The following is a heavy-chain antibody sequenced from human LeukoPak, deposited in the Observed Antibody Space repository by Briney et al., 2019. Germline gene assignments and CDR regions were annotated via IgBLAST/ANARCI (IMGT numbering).Heavy chain of an antibody. V-gene: IGHV4-59*12. CDR3: ARAGYYGSGSFDAFDI. Sequence: SETLSLTCTVSGGSISSYYWSWIRQPPGKGLEWIGYIYYSGSTNYNPSLKSRVTISVDRSKNQFSLKLSSVTAADTAVYYCARAGYYGSGSFDAFDIWGQGTMVTVSS. J-gene: IGHJ3*02. CDR2: IYYSGST. D-gene: IGHD3-10*01. CDR1: GGSISSYY.